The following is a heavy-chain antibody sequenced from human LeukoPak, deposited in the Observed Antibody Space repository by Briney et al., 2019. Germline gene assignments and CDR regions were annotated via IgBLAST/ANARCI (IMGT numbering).Heavy chain of an antibody. CDR1: GGTFSSYA. CDR3: ARDRDGDPQSYYYYMDV. V-gene: IGHV1-69*05. J-gene: IGHJ6*03. CDR2: IIPIFGTA. D-gene: IGHD4-17*01. Sequence: ASVKVSCKASGGTFSSYAISWVRQAPGQGLEWMGGIIPIFGTANYAQKFQGRVTITTDESTSTAYMELSSLRSEDTAVYYCARDRDGDPQSYYYYMDVWGKGTTVTVSS.